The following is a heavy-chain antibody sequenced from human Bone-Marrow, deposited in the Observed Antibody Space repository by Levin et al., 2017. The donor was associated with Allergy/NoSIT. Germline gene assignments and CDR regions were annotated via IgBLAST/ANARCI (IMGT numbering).Heavy chain of an antibody. CDR3: ARGGNNQSKSKDV. J-gene: IGHJ6*04. D-gene: IGHD1-14*01. CDR2: INHSGST. CDR1: GGSFSGYY. Sequence: SETLSLTCAVYGGSFSGYYWSWIRQPPGKGLEWIGEINHSGSTNYNPSLKSRVTISVDTSKNQFSLKLSSVTAADTAVYYCARGGNNQSKSKDVWGKGTTVTVSS. V-gene: IGHV4-34*01.